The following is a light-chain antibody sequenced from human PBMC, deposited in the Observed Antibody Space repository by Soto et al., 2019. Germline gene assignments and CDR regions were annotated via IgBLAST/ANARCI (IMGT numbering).Light chain of an antibody. CDR1: SSNIGSNY. CDR3: AAWDDSLSGVV. V-gene: IGLV1-47*01. Sequence: QSVLTQPPSASVTPGQRVTISCSGSSSNIGSNYVFWYQHLPGTAPKLLIYRNNQRPSGVPDRFSGSKSGPSASLAISGLRSEDETDYYCAAWDDSLSGVVFGGGTKLTVL. CDR2: RNN. J-gene: IGLJ2*01.